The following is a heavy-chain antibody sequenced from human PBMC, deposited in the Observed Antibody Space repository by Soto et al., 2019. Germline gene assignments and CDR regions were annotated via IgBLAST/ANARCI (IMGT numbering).Heavy chain of an antibody. CDR2: ISAYNGNT. Sequence: QVQLVQSGAEVKKPGASVKVSCKASGYTFTSYGISWVRQAPGQGLEWMGWISAYNGNTNYAQKLQGRVTMTTDTSTSTAYMELRSLRSDDTAVYYCARDSSAIFGVVLRSMDVWGQGSTVTVSS. CDR3: ARDSSAIFGVVLRSMDV. J-gene: IGHJ6*02. D-gene: IGHD3-3*01. V-gene: IGHV1-18*01. CDR1: GYTFTSYG.